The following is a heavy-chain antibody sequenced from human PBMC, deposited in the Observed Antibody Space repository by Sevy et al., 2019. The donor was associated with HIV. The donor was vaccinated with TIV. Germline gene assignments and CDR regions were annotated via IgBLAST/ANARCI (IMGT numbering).Heavy chain of an antibody. D-gene: IGHD6-19*01. CDR1: GGTFSSYG. CDR3: ARGGGNGWYYFDY. CDR2: IIPILGTV. V-gene: IGHV1-69*13. J-gene: IGHJ4*02. Sequence: ASVKVSCKASGGTFSSYGISWVRQAPGQGLEWMGGIIPILGTVNYAQKFQGRVTITAEESTKTAYMELSSLRSEDKDVYYCARGGGNGWYYFDYWGQETLVTVSS.